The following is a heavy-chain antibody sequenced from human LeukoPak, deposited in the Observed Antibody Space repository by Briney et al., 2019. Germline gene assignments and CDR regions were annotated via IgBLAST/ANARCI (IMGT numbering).Heavy chain of an antibody. Sequence: GGSLRLSCAASGFTFSSYSMNWVRQAPGKGLEWVSSISSSSSYIYYADSVKGRFTISRDNAKNSLYLQMNSLRAEDTAVYYCASGPKYCSGGSCYSVDVWGKGTTVTVSS. V-gene: IGHV3-21*01. D-gene: IGHD2-15*01. CDR3: ASGPKYCSGGSCYSVDV. J-gene: IGHJ6*04. CDR2: ISSSSSYI. CDR1: GFTFSSYS.